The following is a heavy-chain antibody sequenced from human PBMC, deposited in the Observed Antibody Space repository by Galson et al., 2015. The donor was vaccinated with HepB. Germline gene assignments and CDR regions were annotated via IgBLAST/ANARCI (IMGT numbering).Heavy chain of an antibody. CDR1: FTFDTYA. Sequence: FTFDTYAMSWVRQAPGKGLEWVSAISVTGGSTYYADSVKGRFTISRDTSKNTLFLQMNSLRAEDTAVYYCAKERREEFDYWGQGTLVTVSS. V-gene: IGHV3-23*01. CDR3: AKERREEFDY. CDR2: ISVTGGST. J-gene: IGHJ4*02.